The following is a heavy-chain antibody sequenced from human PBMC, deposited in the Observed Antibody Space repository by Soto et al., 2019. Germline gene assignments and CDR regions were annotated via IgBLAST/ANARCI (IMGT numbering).Heavy chain of an antibody. V-gene: IGHV4-59*01. Sequence: TSETLSLTCTVSGGSISTYYWNWIRQPPGKGVEWIGSIYHSGSTSYNPSLKSRVTISVDTSKNQFSLKLTSVTAADTAVYYCARTFYDSGQYYNSCFDPWGQGTLVTVSS. CDR1: GGSISTYY. CDR2: IYHSGST. D-gene: IGHD3-10*01. J-gene: IGHJ5*02. CDR3: ARTFYDSGQYYNSCFDP.